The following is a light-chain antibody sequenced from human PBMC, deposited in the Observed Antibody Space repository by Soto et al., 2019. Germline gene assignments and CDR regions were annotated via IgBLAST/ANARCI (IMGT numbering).Light chain of an antibody. CDR2: GAS. Sequence: EIVMTQSPGTLSLSPGERATLSCRASQSVSASYLAWYQLKPGQAPRLLIYGASSRATGIPGRFSGSGSGTDFTLTISRLEPEDFAVYYCQQYGSSQWTFGQGTKVDIK. CDR3: QQYGSSQWT. V-gene: IGKV3-20*01. J-gene: IGKJ1*01. CDR1: QSVSASY.